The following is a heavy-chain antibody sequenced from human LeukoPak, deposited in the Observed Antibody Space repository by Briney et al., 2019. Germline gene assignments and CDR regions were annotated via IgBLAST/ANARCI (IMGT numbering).Heavy chain of an antibody. CDR3: AKSGYQLLAGNWFDP. V-gene: IGHV3-30*18. Sequence: GGSLRLSCAASGFTFSSYGMHWVRQAPGKGLEWVAVISYDGSNKNYADSVKGRFTISKDNSRNTLDLQMNSLRPEDTAVYYCAKSGYQLLAGNWFDPWGQGTLVTVSS. J-gene: IGHJ5*02. CDR1: GFTFSSYG. D-gene: IGHD2-2*01. CDR2: ISYDGSNK.